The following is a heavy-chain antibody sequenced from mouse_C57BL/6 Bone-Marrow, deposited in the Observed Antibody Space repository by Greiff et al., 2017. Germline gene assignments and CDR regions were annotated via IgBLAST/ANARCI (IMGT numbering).Heavy chain of an antibody. CDR1: GFNIKDDY. CDR2: IDPENGDT. V-gene: IGHV14-4*01. Sequence: EVQLQESGAELVRPGASVKLSCTASGFNIKDDYMHWVKQRPEQGLEWIGWIDPENGDTEYASKFQGKATITADTSSNTAYLQLSSLTSEDTAVYYCTTELPYFDVWGTGTTVTVSS. J-gene: IGHJ1*03. D-gene: IGHD1-1*01. CDR3: TTELPYFDV.